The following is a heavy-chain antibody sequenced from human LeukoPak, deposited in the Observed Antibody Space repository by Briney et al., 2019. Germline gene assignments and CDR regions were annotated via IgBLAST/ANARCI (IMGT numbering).Heavy chain of an antibody. CDR1: GFTFSSYS. Sequence: GGSLRLSCAASGFTFSSYSVNWVRQAPGKGLEWVSSISSGSTYMYYADSVKGRFTISRDNAKNSMYLQMNSLRVEDTAVYYCGRVGGRSKAAKGDAFDIWGQGTMVTVSS. V-gene: IGHV3-21*01. D-gene: IGHD6-6*01. CDR2: ISSGSTYM. CDR3: GRVGGRSKAAKGDAFDI. J-gene: IGHJ3*02.